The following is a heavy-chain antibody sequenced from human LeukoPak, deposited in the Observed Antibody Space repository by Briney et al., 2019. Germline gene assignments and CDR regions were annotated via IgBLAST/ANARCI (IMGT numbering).Heavy chain of an antibody. CDR2: ASTGGDS. CDR3: GRGGPESAAVVAPRSFDI. J-gene: IGHJ3*02. Sequence: GGSLRLSCAASGLSVSGINIVCGREAPGERVEWVSVASTGGDSYYADSVKGRFILSRYISKNTLYLQMNSLRAQESALCFCGRGGPESAAVVAPRSFDIWGQGTMVTVSS. V-gene: IGHV3-53*01. CDR1: GLSVSGIN. D-gene: IGHD3-22*01.